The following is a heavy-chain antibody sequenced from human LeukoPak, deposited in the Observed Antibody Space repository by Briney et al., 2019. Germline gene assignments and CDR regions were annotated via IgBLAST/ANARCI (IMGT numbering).Heavy chain of an antibody. Sequence: PSETLSPTCSVSGGSMTNLYWTWIRQPPGKGLEWIGDIYDRGSTRYNTSLESRVTMSVDTSKNQFSLKLSSVTAMDTAVYYCARIAVDSGIYFDYWGQGTLVTVSS. V-gene: IGHV4-59*12. J-gene: IGHJ4*02. CDR3: ARIAVDSGIYFDY. D-gene: IGHD5-18*01. CDR2: IYDRGST. CDR1: GGSMTNLY.